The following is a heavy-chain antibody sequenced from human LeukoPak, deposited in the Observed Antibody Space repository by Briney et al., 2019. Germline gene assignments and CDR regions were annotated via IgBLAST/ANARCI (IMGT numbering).Heavy chain of an antibody. V-gene: IGHV3-30*04. Sequence: GGSLRLSCAASGFTFSIYAMSWVRQAPGKGLEWVAVISYDGSNKYYADSVKGRFTISRDNSKNTLYLQMNSLRAEDTAVYYCARDPSDYGDHYFDYWGQGTLVTVSS. J-gene: IGHJ4*02. CDR1: GFTFSIYA. CDR2: ISYDGSNK. D-gene: IGHD4-17*01. CDR3: ARDPSDYGDHYFDY.